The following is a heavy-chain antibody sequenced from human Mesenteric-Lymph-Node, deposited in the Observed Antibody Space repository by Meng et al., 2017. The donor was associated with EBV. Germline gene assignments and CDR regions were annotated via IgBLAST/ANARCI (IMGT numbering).Heavy chain of an antibody. J-gene: IGHJ4*02. CDR3: VRDGDGIVPSINFDY. D-gene: IGHD5-12*01. Sequence: VRLVQAGAEVKGPGASGKVSCKASGYPFTGYGSSWVRQAPGQGLDWMGWISGHNGNTNYAQKFQGRVTLTTDTSTSTAYMELRSLRSDDTAVYYCVRDGDGIVPSINFDYWGQGTLVTVSS. CDR1: GYPFTGYG. CDR2: ISGHNGNT. V-gene: IGHV1-18*01.